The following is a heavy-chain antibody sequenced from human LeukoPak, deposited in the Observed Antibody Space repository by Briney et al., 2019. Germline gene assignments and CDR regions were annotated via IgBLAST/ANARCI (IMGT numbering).Heavy chain of an antibody. J-gene: IGHJ4*02. V-gene: IGHV4-39*01. D-gene: IGHD5-24*01. Sequence: PSETLSLTCTVAGGSISSSSHYWGWIRQPPGKGLEWIGSIYYSGSTYYNPSLKSRVTISVDTSKNQFSLKLSSVTAADTAVYYCARSTRDGYKPYYFDYWGQGTLVTVSS. CDR1: GGSISSSSHY. CDR2: IYYSGST. CDR3: ARSTRDGYKPYYFDY.